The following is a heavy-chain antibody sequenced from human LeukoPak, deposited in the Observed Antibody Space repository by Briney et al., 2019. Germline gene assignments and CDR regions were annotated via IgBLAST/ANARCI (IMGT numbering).Heavy chain of an antibody. Sequence: SETLSLTCTVSGGSISSYYWSWIRQPPGKGLEWIGYIYYTGSTNYNPSLKSRVTISVDTSKNQFSLKLSSVTAADTAVYYCASITMVRGVIIRGDYFDYWGQGTLVTVSS. V-gene: IGHV4-59*08. D-gene: IGHD3-10*01. CDR2: IYYTGST. J-gene: IGHJ4*02. CDR1: GGSISSYY. CDR3: ASITMVRGVIIRGDYFDY.